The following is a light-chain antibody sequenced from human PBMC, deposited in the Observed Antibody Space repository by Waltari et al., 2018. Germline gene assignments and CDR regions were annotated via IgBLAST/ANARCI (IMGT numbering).Light chain of an antibody. CDR3: QQYDGSVVT. CDR1: QTITGSW. V-gene: IGKV3-20*01. Sequence: EIVLTQSPGTPSVSPGGRVTVPCRASQTITGSWLTWYHQKPGQAPRLLIYGASNRAPGIPDRFSGSGSGTDFTLTISRLEPEDSAVYYCQQYDGSVVTFGGGTKVEIK. CDR2: GAS. J-gene: IGKJ4*01.